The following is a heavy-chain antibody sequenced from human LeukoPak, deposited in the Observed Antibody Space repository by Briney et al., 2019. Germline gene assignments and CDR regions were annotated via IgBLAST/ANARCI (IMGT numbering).Heavy chain of an antibody. Sequence: GGCLRLSCAAPGFTFSSSGMHWVRPGPGKGLGSVADIWFVGSNKYYADSVKGRFTISRDNSKNTLYLQKNRLRAEDTAVYYCARVDYCSGGSCYGAHYYFDYWGQGTLVTVSS. V-gene: IGHV3-33*01. CDR1: GFTFSSSG. CDR3: ARVDYCSGGSCYGAHYYFDY. CDR2: IWFVGSNK. J-gene: IGHJ4*02. D-gene: IGHD2-15*01.